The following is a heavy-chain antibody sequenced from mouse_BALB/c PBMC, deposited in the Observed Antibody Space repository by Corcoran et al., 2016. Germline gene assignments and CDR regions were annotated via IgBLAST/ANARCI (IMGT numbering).Heavy chain of an antibody. D-gene: IGHD2-3*01. CDR1: GYTFSSYW. Sequence: QVQLQQSGAELMKPGASVKISCKATGYTFSSYWIEWVKQRPGHGLEWIGEILPGSGSTNYNEKFKGKATFTADTSSNTAYMQLSSLTSEDSAVYYCARYADGYVYYYAMDYWGQGTSVTVSS. CDR3: ARYADGYVYYYAMDY. J-gene: IGHJ4*01. CDR2: ILPGSGST. V-gene: IGHV1-9*01.